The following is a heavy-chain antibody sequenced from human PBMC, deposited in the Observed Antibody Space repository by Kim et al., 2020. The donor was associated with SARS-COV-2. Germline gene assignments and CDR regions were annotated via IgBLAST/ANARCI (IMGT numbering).Heavy chain of an antibody. Sequence: GGSLRLSCAASGFTFSSYAMHWVRQAPGKGLEWVAVISYDGSNKYYADSVKGRFTISRDNSKNTLYLQMNSLRAEDTAVYYCASPYGSENYYYYGMDVWGQGTTVTVSS. D-gene: IGHD3-10*01. V-gene: IGHV3-30*04. CDR2: ISYDGSNK. J-gene: IGHJ6*02. CDR3: ASPYGSENYYYYGMDV. CDR1: GFTFSSYA.